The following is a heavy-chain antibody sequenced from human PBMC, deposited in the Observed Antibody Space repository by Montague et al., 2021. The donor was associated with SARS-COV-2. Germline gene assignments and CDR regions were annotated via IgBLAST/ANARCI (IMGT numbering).Heavy chain of an antibody. D-gene: IGHD5-12*01. J-gene: IGHJ3*02. CDR3: ARRGRKLLPVATTIGGFDI. CDR1: GGSISGNNYY. CDR2: IYDSGST. Sequence: SETLSLTCTVSGGSISGNNYYWDWIRQPPGKGLKWIGSIYDSGSTYYNPSFKSRVTISVDTSKNHFSLKLNSVTAADTAVYYCARRGRKLLPVATTIGGFDIWGQGTMVTVSS. V-gene: IGHV4-39*02.